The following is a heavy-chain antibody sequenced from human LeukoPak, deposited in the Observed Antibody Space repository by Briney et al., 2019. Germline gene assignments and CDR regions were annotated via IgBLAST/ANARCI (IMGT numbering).Heavy chain of an antibody. CDR1: GGSISSXX. CDR2: IYYSGST. D-gene: IGHD4-17*01. V-gene: IGHV4-59*01. CDR3: ARSITSTGTGDY. J-gene: IGHJ4*02. Sequence: PSETLSLTCTVSGGSISSXXWXXXRQPPGKGXEWIGYIYYSGSTNYXPSLKSRVTISVDTSKNQFSLKLSSVTAADTAVYYCARSITSTGTGDYWGQGTLVTVSS.